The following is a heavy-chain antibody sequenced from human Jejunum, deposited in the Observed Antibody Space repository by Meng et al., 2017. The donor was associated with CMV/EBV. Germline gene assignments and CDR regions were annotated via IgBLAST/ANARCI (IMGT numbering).Heavy chain of an antibody. CDR3: AAEVAVRNYFSYGMDV. CDR1: FTFRSSW. Sequence: FTFRSSWMSWVRQAPGKGLEWVAVGYSAGMTYYADSVKGRFTISRDNSKNTMFLQMNGLRLEDTAMYYCAAEVAVRNYFSYGMDVWGQGTTVTVSS. CDR2: GYSAGMT. D-gene: IGHD3-10*01. J-gene: IGHJ6*02. V-gene: IGHV3-66*02.